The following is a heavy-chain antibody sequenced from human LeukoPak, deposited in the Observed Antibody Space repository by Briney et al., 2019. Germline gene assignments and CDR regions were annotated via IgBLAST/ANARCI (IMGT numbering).Heavy chain of an antibody. CDR3: AKVAGGSWYSFDAFDI. J-gene: IGHJ3*02. CDR1: GFTFSSYA. V-gene: IGHV3-23*01. Sequence: PGGSLTLSCAASGFTFSSYAMSWVRQAPGKGLEWVSAISGSGGSTYYADSVMGRFTISRDNSKNTLYLQMNSLRAEDTAVYYCAKVAGGSWYSFDAFDIWGQGTMVTVSS. CDR2: ISGSGGST. D-gene: IGHD2-15*01.